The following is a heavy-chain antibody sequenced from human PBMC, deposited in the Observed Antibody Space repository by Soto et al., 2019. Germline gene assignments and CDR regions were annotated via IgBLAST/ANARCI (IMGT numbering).Heavy chain of an antibody. D-gene: IGHD3-22*01. Sequence: VQLVESGGGLVQPGGSLRLSCAASGFTFSSYEMNWVRQAPGKGLEWVSYISSSGSTIYYADSVKGRFTISRDNAKNSLYLQMNSLRAEDTAVYYCARDQLPHYYDSSGLDYWGQGTLVTVSS. CDR2: ISSSGSTI. J-gene: IGHJ4*02. CDR3: ARDQLPHYYDSSGLDY. CDR1: GFTFSSYE. V-gene: IGHV3-48*03.